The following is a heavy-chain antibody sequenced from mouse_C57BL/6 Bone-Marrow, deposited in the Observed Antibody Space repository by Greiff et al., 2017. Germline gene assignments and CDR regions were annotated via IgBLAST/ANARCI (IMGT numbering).Heavy chain of an antibody. CDR1: GYTFTSYW. CDR2: INPSSGYT. V-gene: IGHV1-7*01. J-gene: IGHJ2*01. Sequence: QVLLLPSGAELAKPGASVKLSCKASGYTFTSYWMHWVQQMPGQGLEWIGYINPSSGYTKYNQNFKDKATLPADKASSTAYMQLSSLTYEDSAIYYCAAGRGYDFDYGGQGTTITVSS. D-gene: IGHD2-14*01. CDR3: AAGRGYDFDY.